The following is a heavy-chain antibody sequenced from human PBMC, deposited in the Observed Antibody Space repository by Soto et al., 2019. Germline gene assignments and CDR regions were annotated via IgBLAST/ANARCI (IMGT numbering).Heavy chain of an antibody. CDR2: IYPGDSDT. V-gene: IGHV5-51*01. CDR1: GYSFTSYW. D-gene: IGHD5-18*01. Sequence: GESLKISCKGSGYSFTSYWIGWVRQMPGKGLEWMGIIYPGDSDTRYSPSFQGQVPISADKSISTAYLQWSSLRASDTAMYYCARQKDTAMADYWGQGTLVTVSS. J-gene: IGHJ4*02. CDR3: ARQKDTAMADY.